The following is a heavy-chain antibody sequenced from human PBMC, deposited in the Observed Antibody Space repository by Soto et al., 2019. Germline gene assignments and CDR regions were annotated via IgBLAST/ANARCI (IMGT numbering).Heavy chain of an antibody. V-gene: IGHV3-49*03. CDR1: GFTFGDYT. J-gene: IGHJ6*02. CDR2: IRSTASGRTT. Sequence: GGSLILSCIGSGFTFGDYTVSWFRQATGKGLEWLGVIRSTASGRTTEYAASVKYRFTISRDDSKNTLYLQMNSLKTEDTAVYYCTTDQDIVATTYYYYYGMDVWGQGTGVTSP. D-gene: IGHD5-12*01. CDR3: TTDQDIVATTYYYYYGMDV.